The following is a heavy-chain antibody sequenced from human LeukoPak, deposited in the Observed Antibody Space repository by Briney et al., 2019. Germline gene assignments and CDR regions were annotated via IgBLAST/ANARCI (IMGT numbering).Heavy chain of an antibody. CDR1: GFTFSSYA. CDR3: GRRVVVVAATNMDV. V-gene: IGHV3-23*01. D-gene: IGHD2-15*01. CDR2: ISGSGGST. J-gene: IGHJ6*03. Sequence: PGGSLRLSCAASGFTFSSYAMSWVRQAPGKGLEWVSAISGSGGSTYYADSVKGRFTISRDNSKNTLYLQTNSLRVDDTAVYYCGRRVVVVAATNMDVWGKGTTVTVSS.